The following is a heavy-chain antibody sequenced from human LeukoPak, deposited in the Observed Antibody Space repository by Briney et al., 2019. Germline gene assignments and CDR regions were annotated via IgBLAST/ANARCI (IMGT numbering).Heavy chain of an antibody. CDR1: GFTFSSYS. CDR3: ARVGIIPAVASDAFDI. Sequence: GGSLRLSCAASGFTFSSYSMNWVRQAPGKGLEWVSSISSSSSYIYYADSVKGRFTISRDNAKNSLYLQMNGLRAEDTAVYYCARVGIIPAVASDAFDIWGQGTMVTVSS. D-gene: IGHD2-2*01. V-gene: IGHV3-21*04. J-gene: IGHJ3*02. CDR2: ISSSSSYI.